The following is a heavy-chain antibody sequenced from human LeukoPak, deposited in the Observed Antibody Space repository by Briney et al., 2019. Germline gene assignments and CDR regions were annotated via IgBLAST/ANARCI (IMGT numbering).Heavy chain of an antibody. CDR3: VRGTHSDRNGYIVDY. CDR2: ISYDGSKI. V-gene: IGHV3-30*04. J-gene: IGHJ4*02. Sequence: PGGSLRLSCAASGFIFSTYAMQWVRQAPGKGLEWLAVISYDGSKIYYADSVKGRFTISRDNFEKTLDLQINSLTVEDTAVYYCVRGTHSDRNGYIVDYWGQGTLVTVSS. D-gene: IGHD1-1*01. CDR1: GFIFSTYA.